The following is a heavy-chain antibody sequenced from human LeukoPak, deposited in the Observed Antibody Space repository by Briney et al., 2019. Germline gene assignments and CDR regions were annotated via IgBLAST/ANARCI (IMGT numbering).Heavy chain of an antibody. CDR1: GFTFSSYS. Sequence: GGSLRLSCAASGFTFSSYSMNWVRRAPGKGLEWVSYISSSSSTIYYADSVKGRFTISRDNAKNTLYLQMNSLRAEDTAVYYCARDRGINWFDPWGQGTLVTVSS. V-gene: IGHV3-48*04. J-gene: IGHJ5*02. CDR2: ISSSSSTI. D-gene: IGHD3-10*01. CDR3: ARDRGINWFDP.